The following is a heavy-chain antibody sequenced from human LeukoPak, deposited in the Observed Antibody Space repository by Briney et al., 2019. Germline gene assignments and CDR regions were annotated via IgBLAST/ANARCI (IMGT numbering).Heavy chain of an antibody. Sequence: PSQTLSLTCTVSGGSISSGDYYWSWIRQPPGKGLEWIGYIYYSGSTYYNPSLKSRVTISVDTSKNQFFLKLSSVTAADTAVYYCARESRFGELDTDYYYGMDVWGQGTTVTVSS. V-gene: IGHV4-30-4*01. J-gene: IGHJ6*02. CDR3: ARESRFGELDTDYYYGMDV. D-gene: IGHD3-10*01. CDR1: GGSISSGDYY. CDR2: IYYSGST.